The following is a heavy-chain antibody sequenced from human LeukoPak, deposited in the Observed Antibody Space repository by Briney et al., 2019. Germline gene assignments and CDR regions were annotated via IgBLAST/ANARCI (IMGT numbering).Heavy chain of an antibody. D-gene: IGHD3-16*01. Sequence: GGSLRLSCTASGFTFDDYAMHWVRQAPGKGLEWVSGISWNSGSIGYADSVKGRFTISRDNAKNSLYLQMNSLRAEDTALYYRAKDVYRSGEYAFDIWGQGTMVTVSS. CDR1: GFTFDDYA. V-gene: IGHV3-9*01. CDR3: AKDVYRSGEYAFDI. CDR2: ISWNSGSI. J-gene: IGHJ3*02.